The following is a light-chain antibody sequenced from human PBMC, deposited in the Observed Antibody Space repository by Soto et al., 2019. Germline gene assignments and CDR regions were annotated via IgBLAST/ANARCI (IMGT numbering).Light chain of an antibody. CDR2: DIF. CDR3: QQYNSWPLT. Sequence: EIVLTQSPATLSVSPGERVTLFCRASQSISSSLVWYQQKPGQAPRLVIYDIFTRATGVPTRISGSGSGTEFTLTISSLRSEDFAVYYCQQYNSWPLTFGGGTKVDIK. J-gene: IGKJ4*01. V-gene: IGKV3D-15*01. CDR1: QSISSS.